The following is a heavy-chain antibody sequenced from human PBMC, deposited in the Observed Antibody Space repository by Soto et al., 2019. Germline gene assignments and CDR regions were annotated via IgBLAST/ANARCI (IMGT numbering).Heavy chain of an antibody. CDR3: ARDYGPTGVWYLDL. J-gene: IGHJ2*01. Sequence: SETLSLTCTVSGGAVSSGSYYWSWIRQPPGKGLEWIGYIYYSGSTNYNPSLKSRVTISEDTSKNQFSLKLSSVTAADTPVYYCARDYGPTGVWYLDLWGRGTLVTVSS. V-gene: IGHV4-61*01. D-gene: IGHD4-17*01. CDR2: IYYSGST. CDR1: GGAVSSGSYY.